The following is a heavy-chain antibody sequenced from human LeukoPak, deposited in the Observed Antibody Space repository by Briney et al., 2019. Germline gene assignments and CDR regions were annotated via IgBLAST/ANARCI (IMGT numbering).Heavy chain of an antibody. Sequence: GGSLRLSCEASGFTFSIYGMHWVRQAPGKGPEWVAAMSYDGTIEYYADSVKGRFTISRDNARKSLYLQMNSLRDEDTAVYYCVTGEDSGRPQAIDHWGQGTLVTVSS. CDR1: GFTFSIYG. CDR2: MSYDGTIE. D-gene: IGHD6-19*01. J-gene: IGHJ4*02. V-gene: IGHV3-30*03. CDR3: VTGEDSGRPQAIDH.